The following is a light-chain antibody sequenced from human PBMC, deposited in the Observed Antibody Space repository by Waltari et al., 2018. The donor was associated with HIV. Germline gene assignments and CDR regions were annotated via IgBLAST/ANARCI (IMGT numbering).Light chain of an antibody. J-gene: IGKJ5*01. CDR1: QDINSA. V-gene: IGKV1-13*02. Sequence: AIQLTQSPPSLSASVNDRVTITCRASQDINSALAWSLQKPGKAPKLLIYGVSTLESGVPSRFSGSGFGTDYTLTISSLQSEDFATYFCQQFHSYPVTFGQGTRLEIK. CDR2: GVS. CDR3: QQFHSYPVT.